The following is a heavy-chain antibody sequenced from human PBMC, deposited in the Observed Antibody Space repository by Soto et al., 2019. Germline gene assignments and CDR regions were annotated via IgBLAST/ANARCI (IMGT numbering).Heavy chain of an antibody. J-gene: IGHJ6*02. V-gene: IGHV3-21*01. CDR1: GFTFSSYS. CDR2: ISSSSSYI. Sequence: GGSLRLSCAASGFTFSSYSMNWVRQAPGKGLEWVSSISSSSSYIYYADSVKGRFTISRDNAKNSLYLQMSSLRAEDTAVYYCAREGVQHGSGPYYYYGMDVWGQGTTVTVSS. D-gene: IGHD3-10*01. CDR3: AREGVQHGSGPYYYYGMDV.